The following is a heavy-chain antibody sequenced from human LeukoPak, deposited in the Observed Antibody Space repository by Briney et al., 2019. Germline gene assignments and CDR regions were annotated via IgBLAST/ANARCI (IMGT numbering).Heavy chain of an antibody. CDR3: ARGWRQWLVVPCFDY. CDR2: IYTSGST. V-gene: IGHV4-61*02. CDR1: GGSISSGSYY. J-gene: IGHJ4*02. D-gene: IGHD6-19*01. Sequence: SETLSLTCTVSGGSISSGSYYWSWIRQPAGKGLEWIGRIYTSGSTNYNPSLKSRVTISVDTSKNQFSLKLSSVTAADTAVYYCARGWRQWLVVPCFDYWGQGTLVTVSS.